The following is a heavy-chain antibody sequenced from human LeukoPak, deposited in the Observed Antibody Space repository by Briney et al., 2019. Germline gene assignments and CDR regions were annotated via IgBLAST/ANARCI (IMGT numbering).Heavy chain of an antibody. CDR2: ISWNSGTI. CDR3: AKDIWQQLALFDY. CDR1: GFTFADYA. Sequence: GGSLRLSCAASGFTFADYAMHWVRQAPGKGLEWVSGISWNSGTIDYADSVKGRFTISRDNAKNSLYLQMNSLRAEDTALYYCAKDIWQQLALFDYGGEGTLVTVSS. J-gene: IGHJ4*02. V-gene: IGHV3-9*01. D-gene: IGHD6-13*01.